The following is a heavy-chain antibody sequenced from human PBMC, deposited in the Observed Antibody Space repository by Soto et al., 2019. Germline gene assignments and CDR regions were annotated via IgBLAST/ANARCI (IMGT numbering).Heavy chain of an antibody. Sequence: AASVKVSCKASGYTFTSYGISWVRQAPGPGLEWMGWISAYNGNTNYAQKLQGRVTMTTDTSTSTAYMELRSLRSDDTAVYYCARVYYDFWSGYGAEYYGMDVWGQGTTVTVSS. J-gene: IGHJ6*02. D-gene: IGHD3-3*01. CDR1: GYTFTSYG. CDR2: ISAYNGNT. CDR3: ARVYYDFWSGYGAEYYGMDV. V-gene: IGHV1-18*04.